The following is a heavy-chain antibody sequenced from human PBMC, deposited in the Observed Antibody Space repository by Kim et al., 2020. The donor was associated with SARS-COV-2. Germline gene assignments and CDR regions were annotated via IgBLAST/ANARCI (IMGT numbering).Heavy chain of an antibody. D-gene: IGHD2-2*01. CDR3: AKAGYIVLVPAARQMDV. Sequence: GGSLRLSCVASGFTFSTSGMHWVRQAPGKGLEWVAVITYDGSDTYYADSVKGRFTISRDNSKDTLYLQMNSLRAEDTAVYYCAKAGYIVLVPAARQMDVWGQGTTVTVSS. CDR1: GFTFSTSG. V-gene: IGHV3-30*18. J-gene: IGHJ6*02. CDR2: ITYDGSDT.